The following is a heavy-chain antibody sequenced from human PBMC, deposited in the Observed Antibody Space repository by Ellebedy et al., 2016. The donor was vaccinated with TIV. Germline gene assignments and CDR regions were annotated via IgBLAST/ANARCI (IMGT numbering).Heavy chain of an antibody. CDR3: ARSRDVVVTDFDY. J-gene: IGHJ4*02. V-gene: IGHV1-69*10. CDR1: GYTFTSYA. CDR2: IIPILGIA. D-gene: IGHD2-21*02. Sequence: ASVKVSCKASGYTFTSYAISWVRQAPGQGLEWMGRIIPILGIANYAQKFQGRVTITADKSTSTAYMELSSLRSEDTAVYYCARSRDVVVTDFDYWGQGTLVTVSS.